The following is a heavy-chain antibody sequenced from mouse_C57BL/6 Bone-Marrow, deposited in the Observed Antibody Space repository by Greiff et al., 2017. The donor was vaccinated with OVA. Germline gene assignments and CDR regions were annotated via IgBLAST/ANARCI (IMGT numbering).Heavy chain of an antibody. CDR2: ISDGGSYT. V-gene: IGHV5-4*01. J-gene: IGHJ2*01. D-gene: IGHD2-2*01. CDR1: GFTFSSYA. CDR3: ARDEGDYGYVIFDY. Sequence: EVKLQESGGGLVKPGGSLKLSCAASGFTFSSYAMSWVRQTPEKRLEWVATISDGGSYTYYPDNVKGRFTISRDNAKNNLYLQMSHLKSEDTAMYYCARDEGDYGYVIFDYWGQGTTLTVSS.